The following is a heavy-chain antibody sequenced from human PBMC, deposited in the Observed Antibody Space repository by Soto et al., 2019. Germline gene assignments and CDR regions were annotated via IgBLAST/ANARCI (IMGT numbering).Heavy chain of an antibody. Sequence: EVQLVESGGGLVQPGRSLRLSCAASGFTFHDYALHWVRQAPGKGLEWVSGISWNSGNIGYADSVKGRFTISRDNAKNSLYLQINSLRLEDTALYYCAILEKGGMDVWGQGTTVTVSS. J-gene: IGHJ6*02. V-gene: IGHV3-9*01. CDR3: AILEKGGMDV. CDR2: ISWNSGNI. CDR1: GFTFHDYA. D-gene: IGHD1-1*01.